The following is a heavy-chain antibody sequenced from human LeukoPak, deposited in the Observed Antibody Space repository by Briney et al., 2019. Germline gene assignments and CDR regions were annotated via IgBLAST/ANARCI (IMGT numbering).Heavy chain of an antibody. CDR1: GFTFSSYE. CDR2: ISNSGSTI. V-gene: IGHV3-48*03. J-gene: IGHJ4*02. CDR3: ARDNRLNTASFDY. D-gene: IGHD4-17*01. Sequence: GGSLRLSCAASGFTFSSYEMNWVRQAPGKGLEWVSYISNSGSTIYYTDSVKGRFTISRDNAKNSLYLQMNSLRAEDTAVYYCARDNRLNTASFDYWGQGTLVTVSS.